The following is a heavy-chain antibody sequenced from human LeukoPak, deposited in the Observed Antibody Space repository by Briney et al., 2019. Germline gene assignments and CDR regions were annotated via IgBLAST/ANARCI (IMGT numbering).Heavy chain of an antibody. Sequence: GGSLRLSCAASGFTFSNAWMSWVRQAPGKGLEWVGRIKSKTDGGTTDYAAPVKGRFTISRDDSKNTLYLQMNSLKTEDTAVYYCTTESWIQLWLNFDYWGQGTLVTVSS. J-gene: IGHJ4*02. CDR3: TTESWIQLWLNFDY. CDR1: GFTFSNAW. D-gene: IGHD5-18*01. V-gene: IGHV3-15*01. CDR2: IKSKTDGGTT.